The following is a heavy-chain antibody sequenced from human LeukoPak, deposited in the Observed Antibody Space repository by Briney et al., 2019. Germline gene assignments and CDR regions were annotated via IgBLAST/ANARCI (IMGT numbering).Heavy chain of an antibody. CDR3: ARDSNDYGGNRRPRYYCYYGMDV. D-gene: IGHD4-23*01. Sequence: KHSEILALTCTVSCSYISHYFWRWIRPPAGKGLEWIGRIYTSGSTYYNHSLKSRVTLSLDTSKHQFSLKLSTVTAADTCMYYWARDSNDYGGNRRPRYYCYYGMDVWGQGTTVTVSS. CDR2: IYTSGST. V-gene: IGHV4-4*07. CDR1: CSYISHYF. J-gene: IGHJ6*02.